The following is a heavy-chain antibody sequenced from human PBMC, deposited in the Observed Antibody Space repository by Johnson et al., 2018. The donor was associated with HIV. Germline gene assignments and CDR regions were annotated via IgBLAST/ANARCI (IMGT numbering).Heavy chain of an antibody. J-gene: IGHJ3*01. V-gene: IGHV3-30-3*01. CDR1: GFTFSSYA. CDR3: AKDASRGHDVFDV. Sequence: QVQLVESGGGVVQPGRSLRLSCAASGFTFSSYAMHWVRHAPGKGLEWVAVISYDGSNKYYADSVKGRFTISRDNSKNTLYLQMNSLRAEDTAVYYCAKDASRGHDVFDVWGQGTMVTVS. CDR2: ISYDGSNK. D-gene: IGHD3-10*01.